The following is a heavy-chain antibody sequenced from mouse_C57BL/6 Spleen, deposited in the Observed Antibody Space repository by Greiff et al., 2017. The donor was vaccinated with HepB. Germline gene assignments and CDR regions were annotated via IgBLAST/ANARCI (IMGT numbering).Heavy chain of an antibody. V-gene: IGHV14-3*01. CDR3: ARELGRYFDY. J-gene: IGHJ2*01. CDR1: GFNIQNSY. CDR2: IDPANGNT. Sequence: EVKVVESVAELVRPGASVTLSCTASGFNIQNSYMHWVKQRPEQGLEWIGRIDPANGNTKYAPKFQGKATITADTSSNTAYLQLSSLTSEDTAIYYCARELGRYFDYWGQGTTLTVSS. D-gene: IGHD4-1*01.